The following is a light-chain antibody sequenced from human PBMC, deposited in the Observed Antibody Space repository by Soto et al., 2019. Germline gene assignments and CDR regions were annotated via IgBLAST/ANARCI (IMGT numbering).Light chain of an antibody. CDR1: HSVSSSY. Sequence: EIVLTQSPGTLSLSPGERATLSCRASHSVSSSYLAWYQQKPGQAPRLPIYGASSMATGIPDRFSGSGSGTDFTLTISRLEPEDFAVYYCQQYGSSPPITFGQGTRLEMK. CDR3: QQYGSSPPIT. V-gene: IGKV3-20*01. CDR2: GAS. J-gene: IGKJ5*01.